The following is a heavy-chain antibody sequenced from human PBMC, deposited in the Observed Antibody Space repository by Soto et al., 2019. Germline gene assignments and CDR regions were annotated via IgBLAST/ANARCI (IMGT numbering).Heavy chain of an antibody. J-gene: IGHJ4*02. V-gene: IGHV1-2*02. Sequence: EASVKVSCKTSGYTFSGFYIHWVRQAPGQGLESMGWIYPDSGGTDYAQKFQGRVTMTRDTSISTAYVELSRLRSDDTAVYYCRVTGVSEVDYWGQGTLVTAPQ. CDR3: RVTGVSEVDY. CDR1: GYTFSGFY. CDR2: IYPDSGGT. D-gene: IGHD2-8*01.